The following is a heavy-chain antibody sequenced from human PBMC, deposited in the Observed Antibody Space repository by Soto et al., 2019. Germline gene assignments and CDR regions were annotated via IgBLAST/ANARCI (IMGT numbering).Heavy chain of an antibody. CDR3: ARANIGEYYYRMDV. CDR1: GGSFSGYY. CDR2: INHSGST. J-gene: IGHJ6*02. Sequence: LSLTCAVYGGSFSGYYWSWIRQPPGKGLEWIGEINHSGSTNYNPSLKSRVTISVDTSKNQFSLRLSSVTAADTAVYYCARANIGEYYYRMDVWGQGTTVTVSS. D-gene: IGHD3-10*01. V-gene: IGHV4-34*01.